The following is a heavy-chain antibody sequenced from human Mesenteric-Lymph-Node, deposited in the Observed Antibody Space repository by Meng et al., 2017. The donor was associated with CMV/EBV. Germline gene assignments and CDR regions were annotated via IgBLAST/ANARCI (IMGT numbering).Heavy chain of an antibody. CDR1: GFTFSSYW. Sequence: GESLKISCAASGFTFSSYWMHWVRQAPGKGLVWVSRINSDGSSTSYADSVKGRFTISRDNAKNTLYLQMNSLRAEDTAVYYCARVGGLPSGSYSTNWFDPWGQGTLVTVSS. CDR3: ARVGGLPSGSYSTNWFDP. D-gene: IGHD1-26*01. V-gene: IGHV3-74*01. CDR2: INSDGSST. J-gene: IGHJ5*02.